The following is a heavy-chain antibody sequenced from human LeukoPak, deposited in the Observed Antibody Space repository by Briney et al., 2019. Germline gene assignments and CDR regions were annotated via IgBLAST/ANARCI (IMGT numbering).Heavy chain of an antibody. CDR1: GFTFSSYS. D-gene: IGHD6-13*01. Sequence: GGSLRLSCAASGFTFSSYSMNWVRQAPGKGLEWVSSISSSSSYIYYADSVKGRFTISRDNAKNSLYLQMNSLRAEDTAVYYCATGMAAAGTVYWGQGTLVTVSS. V-gene: IGHV3-21*01. J-gene: IGHJ4*02. CDR3: ATGMAAAGTVY. CDR2: ISSSSSYI.